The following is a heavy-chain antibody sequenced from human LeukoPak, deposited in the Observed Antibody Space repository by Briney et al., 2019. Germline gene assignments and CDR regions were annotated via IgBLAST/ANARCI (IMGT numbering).Heavy chain of an antibody. CDR2: INHSGST. CDR3: AGAYYDFWSGYYNYYYYYYYMDV. D-gene: IGHD3-3*01. CDR1: GGYFSGYY. J-gene: IGHJ6*03. V-gene: IGHV4-34*01. Sequence: SETLSLTCAVYGGYFSGYYWSWIRQPPGKGLEWIGEINHSGSTNYNPSLKSRVTISVDTSKNQFSLTLSSVTAADTAVYYCAGAYYDFWSGYYNYYYYYYYMDVWGKGTTVTVS.